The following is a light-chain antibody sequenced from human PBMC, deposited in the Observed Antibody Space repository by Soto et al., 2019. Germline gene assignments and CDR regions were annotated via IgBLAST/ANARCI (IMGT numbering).Light chain of an antibody. V-gene: IGLV7-43*01. CDR3: LLFYGDWV. CDR1: TGAVTSGYY. CDR2: STI. J-gene: IGLJ3*02. Sequence: QAVVTQEPSLTVSPGGTVTLTCASSTGAVTSGYYASWFQQKPGQAPRSLIYSTISKYSWTPARFSGSLLGGKAALTLSGVLPEDEAEYYCLLFYGDWVFGGGTQLTVL.